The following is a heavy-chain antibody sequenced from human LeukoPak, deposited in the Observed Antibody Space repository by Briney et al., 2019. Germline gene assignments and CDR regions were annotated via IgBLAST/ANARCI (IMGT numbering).Heavy chain of an antibody. V-gene: IGHV1-18*01. CDR3: AVTYCNTTSCQTAFDY. J-gene: IGHJ4*02. Sequence: GASVKVSCTASGYTFTNYGISWVRQAPGQGLEWMGWISAYNGNTNYAQNLQGRVTMTTDTSTSTAYMDLRSLTSDDTAVYYCAVTYCNTTSCQTAFDYWGQGTLVTVSS. CDR1: GYTFTNYG. CDR2: ISAYNGNT. D-gene: IGHD2-2*01.